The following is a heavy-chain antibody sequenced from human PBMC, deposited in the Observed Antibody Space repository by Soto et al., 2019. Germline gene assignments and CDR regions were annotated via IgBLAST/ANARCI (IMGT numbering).Heavy chain of an antibody. CDR1: GFTFSGSA. D-gene: IGHD6-13*01. CDR3: TRRWTAAAGTWELGTQNWFDP. V-gene: IGHV3-73*01. J-gene: IGHJ5*02. Sequence: PGGSLRLSCAASGFTFSGSAMHWVRQASGKGLEWVGRIRSKANSYATAYAASVKGRFTISRDDSKNTAYLQMNSLKTEDTAVYYCTRRWTAAAGTWELGTQNWFDPWGQGTLVTVSS. CDR2: IRSKANSYAT.